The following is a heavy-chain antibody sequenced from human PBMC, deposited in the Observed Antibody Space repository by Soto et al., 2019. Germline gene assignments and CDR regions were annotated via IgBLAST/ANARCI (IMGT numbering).Heavy chain of an antibody. CDR2: IWGDGIVK. D-gene: IGHD2-8*01. V-gene: IGHV3-33*01. CDR1: GFSFSSFG. CDR3: ATDLYNGQPS. Sequence: QVQLVESGGDVVQPGKSLRLACAASGFSFSSFGMHWVRQAPDKGPERVALIWGDGIVKYYADSVKGRFSISRDNSKMTLYLQMDTLRAEDTAMYYCATDLYNGQPSWGQGTLVTVS. J-gene: IGHJ1*01.